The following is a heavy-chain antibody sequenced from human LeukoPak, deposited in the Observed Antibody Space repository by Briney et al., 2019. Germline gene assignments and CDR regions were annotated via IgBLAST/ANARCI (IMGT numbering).Heavy chain of an antibody. CDR3: AKRGVVIRVILVGFHKEAYYFES. J-gene: IGHJ4*02. CDR1: GFTFSSYA. CDR2: ISDSGGST. V-gene: IGHV3-23*01. D-gene: IGHD3/OR15-3a*01. Sequence: GGSLRLSCEASGFTFSSYAMSWVRQAPGKGLEWVAGISDSGGSTKYADSVRGRFTIARDNRKNTLYLQMNSLRAEDTAVYFCAKRGVVIRVILVGFHKEAYYFESWGQGALVTVSS.